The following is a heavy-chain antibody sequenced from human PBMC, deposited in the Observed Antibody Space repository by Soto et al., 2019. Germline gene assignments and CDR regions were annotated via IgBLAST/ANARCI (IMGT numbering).Heavy chain of an antibody. CDR1: GYSFTSYA. J-gene: IGHJ6*02. CDR3: ARGVENIVVVLDVFGYYGMDV. D-gene: IGHD2-2*01. V-gene: IGHV1-3*01. CDR2: INAGNGNT. Sequence: ASVKVSCKASGYSFTSYAIYWVRQAPGQRLEWMGWINAGNGNTKYSQKLQGRVTFTGDTSASTAHMELSSLRSEDTAVYFCARGVENIVVVLDVFGYYGMDVWGQGTTVTVSS.